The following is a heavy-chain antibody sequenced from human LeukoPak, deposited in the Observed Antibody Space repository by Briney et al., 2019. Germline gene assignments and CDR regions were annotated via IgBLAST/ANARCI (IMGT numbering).Heavy chain of an antibody. CDR3: AKSYPRGYYDSSGYYDY. CDR2: IWYDGSNK. Sequence: GGSLRLSCAASGFTFSSYGMHWVRQAPGKGLEWVAVIWYDGSNKYYADSVKGRFTISRDNSKNTLYLQMNSLRAEDTAVYYCAKSYPRGYYDSSGYYDYWGQGTMVTVSS. J-gene: IGHJ4*02. CDR1: GFTFSSYG. V-gene: IGHV3-33*06. D-gene: IGHD3-22*01.